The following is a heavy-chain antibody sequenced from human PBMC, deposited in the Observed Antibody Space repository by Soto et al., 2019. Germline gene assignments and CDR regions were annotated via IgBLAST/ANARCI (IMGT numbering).Heavy chain of an antibody. D-gene: IGHD4-17*01. CDR2: ISPLKGRT. Sequence: QVQLVQSGPDLKRPGASMKVSCKASGYTFTSYGISWVRQAPAQGLEWMAWISPLKGRTQYSQKAQGRVTLSTDTSSNTAYMEMTTLRVDDTAVYYCAMDYGDRPEYFKHWGQGTLVTVS. CDR1: GYTFTSYG. V-gene: IGHV1-18*04. CDR3: AMDYGDRPEYFKH. J-gene: IGHJ1*01.